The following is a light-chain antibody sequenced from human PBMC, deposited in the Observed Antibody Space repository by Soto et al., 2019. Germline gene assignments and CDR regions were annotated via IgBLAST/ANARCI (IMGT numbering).Light chain of an antibody. J-gene: IGKJ4*01. Sequence: AVQLTQTPSSLSASVGDRVTITCRAGQGIGSALAWYQQKPGKPPKFLIYDASTLEVGVPSRFSGSGSGTDFTLTISSLQPEDFATYYCQQFSRYPLTCGGGTKVEIK. CDR1: QGIGSA. CDR3: QQFSRYPLT. CDR2: DAS. V-gene: IGKV1-13*02.